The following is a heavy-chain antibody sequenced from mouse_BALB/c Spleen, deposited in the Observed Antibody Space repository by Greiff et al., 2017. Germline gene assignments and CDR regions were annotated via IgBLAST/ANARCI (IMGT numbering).Heavy chain of an antibody. CDR3: ARRGNYYDYWYFDV. CDR1: GFTFSSYG. J-gene: IGHJ1*01. Sequence: DVMLVESGGDLVKPGGSLKLSCAASGFTFSSYGMSWVRQTPDKRLEWVATISSGGSYTYYPDSVKGRFTISRDNAKNTLYLQMSSLKSEDTAMYYCARRGNYYDYWYFDVWGAGTTVTVSS. D-gene: IGHD2-4*01. CDR2: ISSGGSYT. V-gene: IGHV5-6*02.